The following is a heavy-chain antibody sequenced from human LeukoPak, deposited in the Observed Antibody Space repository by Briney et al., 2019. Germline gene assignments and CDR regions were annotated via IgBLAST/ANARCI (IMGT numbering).Heavy chain of an antibody. CDR1: GFTVSSTY. CDR3: AGRHCSDGGCYFAGADPFDY. Sequence: GGSLRLSCAASGFTVSSTYMSWVRQAPGKGLEWVSVIYSGGKVYYIDSVKGRFTISRDTSKSTLYLQMNSLKAEDTAVYFCAGRHCSDGGCYFAGADPFDYWGQGALVTVSS. CDR2: IYSGGKV. D-gene: IGHD2-15*01. J-gene: IGHJ4*02. V-gene: IGHV3-53*01.